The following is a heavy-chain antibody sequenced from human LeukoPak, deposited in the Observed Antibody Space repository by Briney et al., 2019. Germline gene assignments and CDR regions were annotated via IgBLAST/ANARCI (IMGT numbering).Heavy chain of an antibody. D-gene: IGHD4-11*01. Sequence: PSETLSLTCTFSGGSISSYYWSWIRQPPGKGLELIGYIYYGGSTNYSPSLTRRVTISVDTSKNQFSLKLSAVTAADPAVYCCASLMTTVTASWFDPWGQGTLVTVSS. J-gene: IGHJ5*02. V-gene: IGHV4-59*01. CDR2: IYYGGST. CDR3: ASLMTTVTASWFDP. CDR1: GGSISSYY.